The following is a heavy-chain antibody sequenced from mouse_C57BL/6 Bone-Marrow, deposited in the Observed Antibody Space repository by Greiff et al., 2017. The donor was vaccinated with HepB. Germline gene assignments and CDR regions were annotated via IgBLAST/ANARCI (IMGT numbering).Heavy chain of an antibody. J-gene: IGHJ4*01. D-gene: IGHD1-1*01. CDR3: ARDTGRAMDY. CDR1: GYSITSGYY. CDR2: ISYDGSN. V-gene: IGHV3-6*01. Sequence: DVKLVESGPGLVKPSQSLSLTCSVTGYSITSGYYWNWIRQFPGNKLEWMGYISYDGSNNYNPSLKNRISITRDTSKNQFFLKLNSVTTEDTATYYCARDTGRAMDYWGQGTSVTVSS.